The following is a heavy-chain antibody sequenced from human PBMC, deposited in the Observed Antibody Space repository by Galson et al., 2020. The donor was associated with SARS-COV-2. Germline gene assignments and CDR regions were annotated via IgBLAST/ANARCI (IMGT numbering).Heavy chain of an antibody. CDR2: IYWDDDK. J-gene: IGHJ4*02. CDR3: AHGSGEPIRLFFCDY. D-gene: IGHD3-10*01. CDR1: AFSLSTSGVG. Sequence: KMSGPTLVKPTQTLTLTCTFSAFSLSTSGVGVGWIRQPPGRALEWLALIYWDDDKRYSPSLRSRLTITKDTSKNQVVLTMTNVDPVDTGTYYCAHGSGEPIRLFFCDYWGQGILVTVSS. V-gene: IGHV2-5*02.